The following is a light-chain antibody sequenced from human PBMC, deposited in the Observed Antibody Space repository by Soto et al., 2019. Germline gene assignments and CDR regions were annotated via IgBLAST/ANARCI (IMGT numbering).Light chain of an antibody. CDR2: DAS. Sequence: EIVLTQSPDTLSLSPGERATLSCRASPSVSSYLAWYQQKPGQAPRLLIYDASNRATGIPARFSGSGSGTDFTLTISSLEPEDFAVYYCQQRSNWPSTFGQGTKLEIK. V-gene: IGKV3-11*01. J-gene: IGKJ2*02. CDR3: QQRSNWPST. CDR1: PSVSSY.